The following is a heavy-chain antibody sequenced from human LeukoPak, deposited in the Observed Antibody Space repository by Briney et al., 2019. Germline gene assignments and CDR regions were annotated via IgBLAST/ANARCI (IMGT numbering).Heavy chain of an antibody. D-gene: IGHD3-3*01. CDR3: ARDKGTIFGVVKSYGMDV. CDR1: GGSISSGGYY. J-gene: IGHJ6*02. Sequence: PSETLSLTCTVSGGSISSGGYYWSWIRQHPGKGLEWIGYIYYSGSTYYNPSLKSRVTISVDTSKNQFSLKLSSVTAADTAVYYCARDKGTIFGVVKSYGMDVWGQGTTVTVSS. V-gene: IGHV4-31*03. CDR2: IYYSGST.